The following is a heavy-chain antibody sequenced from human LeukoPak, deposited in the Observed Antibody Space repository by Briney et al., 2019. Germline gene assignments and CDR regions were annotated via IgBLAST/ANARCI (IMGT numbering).Heavy chain of an antibody. V-gene: IGHV4-4*02. CDR1: GFTFSSYW. CDR3: ARGYCSGGSCYSYYYYNYMDV. CDR2: IHYSGST. Sequence: GSLRLSCAASGFTFSSYWMSWVRQAPGKGLEWIGSIHYSGSTNYNPSLKSRVTISVDTSKNQFSLKLSSVTAADTAVYYCARGYCSGGSCYSYYYYNYMDVWGKGTTVTVSS. D-gene: IGHD2-15*01. J-gene: IGHJ6*03.